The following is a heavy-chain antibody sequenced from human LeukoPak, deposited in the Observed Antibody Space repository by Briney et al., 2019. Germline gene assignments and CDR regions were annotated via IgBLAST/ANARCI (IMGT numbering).Heavy chain of an antibody. CDR3: ARDLSVDSYDY. J-gene: IGHJ4*02. D-gene: IGHD5-12*01. V-gene: IGHV1-18*01. CDR1: GYTFTSYG. CDR2: ISAYNGNT. Sequence: EASVKVSCKASGYTFTSYGISWVRQAPGQGLEWMGWISAYNGNTNYAQKLQGRVTMTTDTSTSTAYMELRNLRSDDTAVYYCARDLSVDSYDYWGQGTLVTVSS.